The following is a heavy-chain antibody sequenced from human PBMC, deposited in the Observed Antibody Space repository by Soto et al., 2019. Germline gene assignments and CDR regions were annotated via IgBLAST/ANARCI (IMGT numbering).Heavy chain of an antibody. CDR3: TTGLAAAGTNY. V-gene: IGHV3-15*01. CDR2: IKSKTDGGTT. CDR1: GFTFHAAG. J-gene: IGHJ4*02. D-gene: IGHD6-13*01. Sequence: GGSLRLSCAASGFTFHAAGISWVRQAPGKGLEWVGRIKSKTDGGTTDFAAPVKGRFTISRDDSKNTVYLQMNSLKIEDTAVYYCTTGLAAAGTNYWGQGTLVTVSS.